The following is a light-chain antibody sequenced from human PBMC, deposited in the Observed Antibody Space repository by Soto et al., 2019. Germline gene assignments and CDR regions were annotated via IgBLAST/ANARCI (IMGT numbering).Light chain of an antibody. CDR1: SSDVGGYNY. V-gene: IGLV2-8*01. Sequence: QSALTQPPSSSGSPGQSVTISCTGTSSDVGGYNYVSWYQQHTGKAPKLMMYEVSKRPSGVPDRFSGSKSCSTASLTVSGLQAEDEADYYCSSTAGSNNLIFGRGPKVTVL. CDR3: SSTAGSNNLI. J-gene: IGLJ2*01. CDR2: EVS.